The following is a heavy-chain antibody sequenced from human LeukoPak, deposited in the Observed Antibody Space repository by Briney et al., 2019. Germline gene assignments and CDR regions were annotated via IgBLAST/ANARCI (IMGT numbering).Heavy chain of an antibody. Sequence: PSETLSLTCTVSGDSISSNSYHWGWIRQSPGKGLEWIGSMAYSGSTYYNVSLKSRVTISVDRSKNHFSLELTSVTAADTAVYSCARLGYYDRSGYPIVDHWGQGTLVTVSS. J-gene: IGHJ4*02. CDR3: ARLGYYDRSGYPIVDH. CDR2: MAYSGST. CDR1: GDSISSNSYH. D-gene: IGHD3-22*01. V-gene: IGHV4-39*02.